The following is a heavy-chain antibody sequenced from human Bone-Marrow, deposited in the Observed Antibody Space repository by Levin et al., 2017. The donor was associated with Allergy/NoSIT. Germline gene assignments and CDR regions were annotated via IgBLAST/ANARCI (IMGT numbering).Heavy chain of an antibody. Sequence: GGSLRLSCAASGFTFSSHAIHWVRQAPGKGLEWVADISYDGNNKNYIDSVKGRFTISRDNSKNTLYLQMNSLRAGDTAVYYCARESVDGTAGWFDPWGQGTLVTVSS. V-gene: IGHV3-30-3*01. CDR3: ARESVDGTAGWFDP. CDR2: ISYDGNNK. J-gene: IGHJ5*01. CDR1: GFTFSSHA. D-gene: IGHD2-15*01.